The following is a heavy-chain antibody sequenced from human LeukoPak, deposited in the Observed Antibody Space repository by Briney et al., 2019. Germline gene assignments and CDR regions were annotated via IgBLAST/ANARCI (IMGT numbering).Heavy chain of an antibody. Sequence: ASVTVSCKASGYTFTGYYVHWVRQAPGQGLEWVGWINPSSGGTSSAQNFQGRVTMTRDTSTSTTYMELSGLRSDDTAVYYCARDQRVVGATGYYYGMDVWGQGTTVTVSS. CDR2: INPSSGGT. V-gene: IGHV1-2*02. D-gene: IGHD2-15*01. CDR3: ARDQRVVGATGYYYGMDV. J-gene: IGHJ6*02. CDR1: GYTFTGYY.